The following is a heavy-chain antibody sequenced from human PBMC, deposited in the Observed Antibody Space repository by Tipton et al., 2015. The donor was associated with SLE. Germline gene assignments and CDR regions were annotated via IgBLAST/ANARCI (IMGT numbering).Heavy chain of an antibody. J-gene: IGHJ5*02. CDR1: GGSIGSGGYY. D-gene: IGHD5-18*01. CDR2: IYYTGTTT. Sequence: TLSLTCNVSGGSIGSGGYYWSWIRQHPGKGLEWIGSIYYTGTTTYYNSFLKSRVTMSVDTSKNQFSLRLTSVIAADTAVYYCARLHGYSYGLNWFDPWGQGTLISVSS. CDR3: ARLHGYSYGLNWFDP. V-gene: IGHV4-31*03.